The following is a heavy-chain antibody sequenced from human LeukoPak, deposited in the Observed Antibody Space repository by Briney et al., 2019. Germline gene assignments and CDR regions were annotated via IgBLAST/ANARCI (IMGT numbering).Heavy chain of an antibody. CDR3: AKPKDNSLYCFDY. V-gene: IGHV3-23*01. Sequence: GGSLRFSCAASAFTFRSYAMSWVRQAGGKGLEWVSAISGSGGSTYYADSVKGRFTISRDNSKNTLYLQMSSLRAEDAAVYYCAKPKDNSLYCFDYWGQGTLVIVSS. J-gene: IGHJ4*02. CDR2: ISGSGGST. CDR1: AFTFRSYA. D-gene: IGHD1-20*01.